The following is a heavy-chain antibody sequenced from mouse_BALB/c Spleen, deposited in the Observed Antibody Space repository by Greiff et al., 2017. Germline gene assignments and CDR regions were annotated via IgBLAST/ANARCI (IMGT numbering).Heavy chain of an antibody. CDR1: GFTFSSYA. V-gene: IGHV5-9-4*01. D-gene: IGHD4-1*01. CDR2: ISSGGSYT. Sequence: EVQLQESGGGLVKPGGSLKLSCAASGFTFSSYAMSWVRQSPEKRLEWVAEISSGGSYTYYPDTVTGRFTISRDNAKNTLYLEMSSLRSEDTAMYYCARELGRGGYFDYWGQGTTLTVSS. CDR3: ARELGRGGYFDY. J-gene: IGHJ2*01.